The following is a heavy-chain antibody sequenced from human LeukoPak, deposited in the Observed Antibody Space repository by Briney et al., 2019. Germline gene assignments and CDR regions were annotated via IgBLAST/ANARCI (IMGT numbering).Heavy chain of an antibody. V-gene: IGHV1-69*05. Sequence: SVKVSCKASGGTFSSYAISWVRQAPGQGLEWMGRIIPIFGTANYAQKFQGRVTITTDESTSTAYMELSSLRSEDTAVYYCAREYCSGGSCYPNWFDHWGQGTLVTVSS. D-gene: IGHD2-15*01. CDR2: IIPIFGTA. CDR3: AREYCSGGSCYPNWFDH. CDR1: GGTFSSYA. J-gene: IGHJ5*02.